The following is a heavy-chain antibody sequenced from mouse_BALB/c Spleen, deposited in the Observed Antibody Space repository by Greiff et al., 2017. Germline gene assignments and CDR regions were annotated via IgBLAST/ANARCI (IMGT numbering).Heavy chain of an antibody. Sequence: EVKLVESGGGLVQPGGSRKLSCAASGFTFSSFGMHWVRQAPEKGLEWVAYISSGSSTIYYADTVKGRFTISRDNPKNTLFLQMTSLRSEDTAMYYCARCLGLLRRDAMDYWGQGTSVTVSS. CDR1: GFTFSSFG. J-gene: IGHJ4*01. D-gene: IGHD1-1*01. CDR3: ARCLGLLRRDAMDY. V-gene: IGHV5-17*02. CDR2: ISSGSSTI.